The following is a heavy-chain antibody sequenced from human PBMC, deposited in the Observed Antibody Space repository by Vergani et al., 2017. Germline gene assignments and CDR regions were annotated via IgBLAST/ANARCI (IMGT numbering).Heavy chain of an antibody. V-gene: IGHV4-38-2*01. Sequence: QVQLQESGPGLVKPSETLSLTCAVSGYSISSGYYWGWIRQPPGKGLEWIGSIYHSGSTYYNPSLKSRVTISVDTSKNQFSLKLSSVTAADTAVYYCARGERELYFDYWGQGTLVTVSS. CDR1: GYSISSGYY. CDR3: ARGERELYFDY. CDR2: IYHSGST. J-gene: IGHJ4*02. D-gene: IGHD1-26*01.